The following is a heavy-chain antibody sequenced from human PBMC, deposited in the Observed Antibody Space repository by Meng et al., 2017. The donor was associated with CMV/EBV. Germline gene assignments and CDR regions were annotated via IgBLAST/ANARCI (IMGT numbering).Heavy chain of an antibody. Sequence: SETLSLTCTVSGGSFSSSSYYWGWIRQPPGKGLEWIGSIYYSGSTYYNPSLKSRVTISVDTSKNQFSLKLSSVTAADTAVYYCARGCSGGSCYRRYYYDSSGYYYWGQGTRVTVSS. CDR2: IYYSGST. CDR1: GGSFSSSSYY. J-gene: IGHJ4*02. D-gene: IGHD3-22*01. CDR3: ARGCSGGSCYRRYYYDSSGYYY. V-gene: IGHV4-39*07.